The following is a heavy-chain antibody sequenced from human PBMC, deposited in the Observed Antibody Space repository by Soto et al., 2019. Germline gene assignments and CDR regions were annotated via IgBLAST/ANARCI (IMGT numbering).Heavy chain of an antibody. V-gene: IGHV1-69*06. J-gene: IGHJ4*02. CDR2: IIPIFGTA. D-gene: IGHD3-22*01. Sequence: ASVKVSCKASGCTFSSYAISWVRQAPGQGLEWMGGIIPIFGTANYAQKFQGRVTITADKSTSTAYMELSSLRSEDTAVYYCARARWDYYDSSGYQDYWGQGTLVTVSS. CDR3: ARARWDYYDSSGYQDY. CDR1: GCTFSSYA.